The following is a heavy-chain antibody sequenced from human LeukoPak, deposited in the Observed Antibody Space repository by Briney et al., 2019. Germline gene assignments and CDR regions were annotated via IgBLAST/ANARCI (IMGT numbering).Heavy chain of an antibody. CDR3: AREAIITEDYYYYYYMDV. V-gene: IGHV4-4*07. J-gene: IGHJ6*03. CDR1: GGYITSNY. Sequence: SETLSLTCTLSGGYITSNYWSWIRQPAGKGLEWIGRIYISGSTDYNPSLKSRVSMSLDTSENQFSLELNSLTAADTAVYYCAREAIITEDYYYYYYMDVWGKGTMVTVSS. CDR2: IYISGST.